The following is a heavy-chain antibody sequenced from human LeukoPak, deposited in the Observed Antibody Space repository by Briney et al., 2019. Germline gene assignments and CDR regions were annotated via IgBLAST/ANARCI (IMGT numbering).Heavy chain of an antibody. CDR1: GYTLTELS. CDR3: ANSISGWHPPFDY. Sequence: VASVKVSCKVSGYTLTELSMHWVRQAPGKGLEGMGGFDPEDGEIIHAQKFEGRVTLTDDTSTDTAYMELSSLRSEDTAVHYCANSISGWHPPFDYWGQGTLVTVSS. J-gene: IGHJ4*02. D-gene: IGHD6-19*01. V-gene: IGHV1-24*01. CDR2: FDPEDGEI.